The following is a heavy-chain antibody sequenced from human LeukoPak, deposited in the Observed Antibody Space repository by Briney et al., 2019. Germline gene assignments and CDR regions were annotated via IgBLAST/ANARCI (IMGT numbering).Heavy chain of an antibody. CDR2: IYYSGST. Sequence: SETLSLTCTVSGGSISSGDYYWSWIRQPPGKGLEWIGYIYYSGSTYYNPSLKSRVTISVDTSKNQFSLKLSSVTAADTAVYYCTRTVVTPHYYYYYGMDVWGQGTTVTVSS. J-gene: IGHJ6*02. CDR3: TRTVVTPHYYYYYGMDV. D-gene: IGHD4-23*01. V-gene: IGHV4-30-4*01. CDR1: GGSISSGDYY.